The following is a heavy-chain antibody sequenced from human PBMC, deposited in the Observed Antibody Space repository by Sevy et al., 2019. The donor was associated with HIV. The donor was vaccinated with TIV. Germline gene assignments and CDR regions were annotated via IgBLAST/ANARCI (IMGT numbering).Heavy chain of an antibody. CDR1: GFTFSSYS. CDR2: ISSISSYI. V-gene: IGHV3-21*01. CDR3: ATVPNPYVLRFWGWFPDV. J-gene: IGHJ6*04. Sequence: GGSLRLSCAASGFTFSSYSMNWVRQAPGKGLEWVSSISSISSYIYYADSVKGRFTISRDNANNSLYLQMNSLIAEDTAVYYCATVPNPYVLRFWGWFPDVWGKGTTVTVSS. D-gene: IGHD3-3*01.